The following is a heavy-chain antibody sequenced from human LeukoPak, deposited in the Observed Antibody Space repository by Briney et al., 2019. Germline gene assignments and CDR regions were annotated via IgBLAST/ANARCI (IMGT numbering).Heavy chain of an antibody. CDR2: ISLYNGNT. CDR1: GYTFTSYG. Sequence: ASVKVSFKASGYTFTSYGISWVRQAPGRGLEWMAWISLYNGNTHYAQKVQGRVTMATDTSTSTAYMELRSLRSDDTAVYYCARTDCGGDCYSSRGWFDPWGQGTLVTVSS. CDR3: ARTDCGGDCYSSRGWFDP. V-gene: IGHV1-18*01. J-gene: IGHJ5*02. D-gene: IGHD2-21*02.